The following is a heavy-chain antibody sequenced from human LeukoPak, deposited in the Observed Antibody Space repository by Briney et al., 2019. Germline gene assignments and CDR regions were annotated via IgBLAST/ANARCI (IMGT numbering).Heavy chain of an antibody. Sequence: GGSLRLSCAAPGFSVSSYYMGWVRQGPGKGPEWVSVISTSDTTYYADSVKGRFTISRDNSKNTLHLQMNSLRAEDTAVFFCARVGYSNRWFLDYWGQGPLVTGPS. V-gene: IGHV3-53*01. CDR1: GFSVSSYY. CDR2: ISTSDTT. J-gene: IGHJ4*02. CDR3: ARVGYSNRWFLDY. D-gene: IGHD6-13*01.